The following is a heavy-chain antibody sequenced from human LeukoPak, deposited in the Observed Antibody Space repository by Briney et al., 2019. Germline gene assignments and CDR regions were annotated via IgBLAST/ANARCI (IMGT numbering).Heavy chain of an antibody. CDR1: GGSISSGDYY. Sequence: PSETLSLTCTVSGGSISSGDYYWSWIRQPPGKGLEWIGYIYYSGSTNYSPSLKSRVTISVDTSKNQFSLKLSSVTAADTAIYYCARRRKVPAPRAGDAFDIWGQGTMVTVSS. V-gene: IGHV4-30-4*08. CDR3: ARRRKVPAPRAGDAFDI. CDR2: IYYSGST. D-gene: IGHD2-21*02. J-gene: IGHJ3*02.